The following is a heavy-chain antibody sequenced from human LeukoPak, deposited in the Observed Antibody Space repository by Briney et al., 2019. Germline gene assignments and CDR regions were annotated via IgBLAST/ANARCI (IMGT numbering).Heavy chain of an antibody. CDR1: GFTFSSYS. D-gene: IGHD1-26*01. CDR2: ISSSSYI. V-gene: IGHV3-21*01. CDR3: AREATTF. J-gene: IGHJ4*02. Sequence: GGSLRLSCAASGFTFSSYSMNWVRQAPGKGLEWVSSISSSSYIYYTDSVKGRFTISRDNAKNSLYLQMNSLRAEDTAVYYCAREATTFGGQGTLVTVSS.